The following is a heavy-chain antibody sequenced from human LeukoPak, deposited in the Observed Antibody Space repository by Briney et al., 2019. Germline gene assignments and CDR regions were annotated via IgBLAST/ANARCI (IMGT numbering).Heavy chain of an antibody. CDR3: ARDHYGYNAFDI. D-gene: IGHD5-18*01. CDR1: GYTFTKSY. J-gene: IGHJ3*02. Sequence: ASVKVSCKASGYTFTKSYINWVRQATGQGLEWMGWISAYNGNTNYAQKLQGRVTMTTDTSTSTAYLELRSLRSDDTAVYYCARDHYGYNAFDIWGQGTMVTVSS. V-gene: IGHV1-18*04. CDR2: ISAYNGNT.